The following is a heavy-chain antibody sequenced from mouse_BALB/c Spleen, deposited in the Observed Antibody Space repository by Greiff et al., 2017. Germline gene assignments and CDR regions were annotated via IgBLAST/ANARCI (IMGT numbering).Heavy chain of an antibody. V-gene: IGHV1-9*01. CDR2: ILPGSGST. CDR3: ARWGYDVLYAMDY. Sequence: VQLQQSGAELMKPGASVKISCKATGYTFSSYWIEWVKQRPGHGLEWIGEILPGSGSTNYNEKFKGKATFTADTSSNTAYMQLSSLTSEDSAVYYCARWGYDVLYAMDYWGQGTSVTVSS. D-gene: IGHD2-14*01. J-gene: IGHJ4*01. CDR1: GYTFSSYW.